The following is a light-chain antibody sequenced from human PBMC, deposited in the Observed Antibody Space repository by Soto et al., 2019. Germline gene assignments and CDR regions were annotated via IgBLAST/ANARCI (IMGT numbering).Light chain of an antibody. Sequence: EIVMTQSPATLSVSPGERATLSCRASQIVSSNLAWYQQKPGQVPRLLIFGASTRATGIPSRFSGSGSGTEFTLTISSLQSEDFAVYYCQQYNNWPPTWTFGQGTKV. CDR2: GAS. CDR3: QQYNNWPPTWT. CDR1: QIVSSN. J-gene: IGKJ1*01. V-gene: IGKV3-15*01.